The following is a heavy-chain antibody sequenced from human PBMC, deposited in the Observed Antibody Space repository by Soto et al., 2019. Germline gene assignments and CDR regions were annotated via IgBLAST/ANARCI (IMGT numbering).Heavy chain of an antibody. CDR1: GFTFSDYY. CDR3: ASETPPIY. Sequence: SGGSLRLSCAASGFTFSDYYMNWIRQAPGKGLEWVSYISRGGNTIYYADSVKGRFTISRDNAKNSLYLQMNSLRAEDTAVYYCASETPPIYWGQGTLVTVSS. CDR2: ISRGGNTI. J-gene: IGHJ4*02. V-gene: IGHV3-11*01.